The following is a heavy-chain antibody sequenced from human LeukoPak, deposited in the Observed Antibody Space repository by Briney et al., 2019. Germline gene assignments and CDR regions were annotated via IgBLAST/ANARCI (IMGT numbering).Heavy chain of an antibody. CDR2: IYTSGST. CDR1: GGSISSYY. J-gene: IGHJ4*02. V-gene: IGHV4-4*07. D-gene: IGHD6-6*01. CDR3: AGVSSSRIDY. Sequence: SETLSLTCTVSGGSISSYYWSWIRQPAGKGLEWIGRIYTSGSTNYHPFLKSRVTMPVDTSKTQFPLKRRSVTAADTAVYYCAGVSSSRIDYWGQATLVTVSS.